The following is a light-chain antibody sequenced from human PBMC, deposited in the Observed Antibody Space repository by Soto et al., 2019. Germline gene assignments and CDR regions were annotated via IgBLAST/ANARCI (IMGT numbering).Light chain of an antibody. CDR3: HQYGSAPAWT. CDR1: QSISSNY. Sequence: EIVLTQSPGTLSLFPGERATLSCRASQSISSNYLAWYQQKPGQAPRLLIHGASIRATGIPDRFSGAGSGTDFTLTISRLEPEDFAVYYCHQYGSAPAWTFGQGTKVEIK. CDR2: GAS. V-gene: IGKV3-20*01. J-gene: IGKJ1*01.